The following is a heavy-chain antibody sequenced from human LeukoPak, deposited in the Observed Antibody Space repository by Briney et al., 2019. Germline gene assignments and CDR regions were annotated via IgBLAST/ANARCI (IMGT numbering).Heavy chain of an antibody. Sequence: SETLSLTCAVYGGSFSGYYWSWIRQPPGKGLEWIGEINHSGSTNYNPSLKSRVSISVDTSKNQFSLKLSSVTAADTAVYYCARDFRGSVDAFDIWGQGTMVAVSS. V-gene: IGHV4-34*01. CDR2: INHSGST. D-gene: IGHD3-3*01. J-gene: IGHJ3*02. CDR3: ARDFRGSVDAFDI. CDR1: GGSFSGYY.